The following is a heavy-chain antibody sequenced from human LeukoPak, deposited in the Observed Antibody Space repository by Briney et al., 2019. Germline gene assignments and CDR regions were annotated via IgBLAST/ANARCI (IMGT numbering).Heavy chain of an antibody. CDR2: INHSGST. V-gene: IGHV4-34*01. J-gene: IGHJ4*02. Sequence: SETLSLTCAVYGGSFSGYYWSWIRQPPGKGLEWIGEINHSGSTNYNPSLKSRVTISVDTSKNQFSLKLSSVTAADTAVYCCARGSGWYPLMNYLDYWGQGTLVTVSS. CDR3: ARGSGWYPLMNYLDY. D-gene: IGHD6-19*01. CDR1: GGSFSGYY.